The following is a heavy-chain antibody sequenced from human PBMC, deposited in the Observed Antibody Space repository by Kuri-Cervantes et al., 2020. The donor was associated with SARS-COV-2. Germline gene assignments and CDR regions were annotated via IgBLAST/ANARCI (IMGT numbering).Heavy chain of an antibody. CDR2: IRSKAYTGTT. V-gene: IGHV3-49*04. Sequence: GESLKISCAASGFTFSSYAMSWVRQAPGKGLEWVGFIRSKAYTGTTEYAASVKGRFTISRDDSKSIAYLQMNSLKTEDTAVYYCTIGYCSSTGCYRPYYFDYWGQGTLVTVSS. CDR1: GFTFSSYA. CDR3: TIGYCSSTGCYRPYYFDY. D-gene: IGHD2-2*02. J-gene: IGHJ4*02.